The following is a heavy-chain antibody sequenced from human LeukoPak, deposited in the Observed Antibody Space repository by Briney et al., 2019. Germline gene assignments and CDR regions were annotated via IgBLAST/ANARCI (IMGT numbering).Heavy chain of an antibody. CDR2: ISHRGRT. V-gene: IGHV4-34*01. D-gene: IGHD3-3*01. Sequence: PSETLSLTCAVYGGSVSGYYWSWIRQPPEKGPEWIGEISHRGRTHYTPSLQSRVTMSVDTSKNQFALNLNSVTAADTAVYYCARVPLRFLEPFDYWGQGILVTVSS. J-gene: IGHJ4*02. CDR3: ARVPLRFLEPFDY. CDR1: GGSVSGYY.